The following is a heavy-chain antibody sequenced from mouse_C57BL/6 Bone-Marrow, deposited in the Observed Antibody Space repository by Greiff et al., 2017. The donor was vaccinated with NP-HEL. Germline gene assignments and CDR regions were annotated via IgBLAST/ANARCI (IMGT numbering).Heavy chain of an antibody. CDR2: IRLKSDNYAT. J-gene: IGHJ2*01. V-gene: IGHV6-3*01. CDR3: TGDACDY. Sequence: EVKLMESGGGLVQPGGSMKLSCVASGFTFSNYWLNWVRQSPEKGLEWVAQIRLKSDNYATHYAESVKGRFTISRDDSKSRVYLQMNNLRAEDTGIYYCTGDACDYWGQGTTLTVSS. CDR1: GFTFSNYW.